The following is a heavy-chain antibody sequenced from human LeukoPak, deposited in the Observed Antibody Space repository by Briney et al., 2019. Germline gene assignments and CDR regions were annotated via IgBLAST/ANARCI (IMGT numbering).Heavy chain of an antibody. CDR2: IYYSGST. CDR3: ARDRVSYDSSGLDAFDI. V-gene: IGHV4-59*01. Sequence: SETLSLTCTVSGGSISSYYWSWIRQPPGKGLEWLGYIYYSGSTNYNPSLKSRVTISVDTSKNQFSLKLSSVSAADTAVYYCARDRVSYDSSGLDAFDIWGQGTMVTVSS. D-gene: IGHD3-22*01. J-gene: IGHJ3*02. CDR1: GGSISSYY.